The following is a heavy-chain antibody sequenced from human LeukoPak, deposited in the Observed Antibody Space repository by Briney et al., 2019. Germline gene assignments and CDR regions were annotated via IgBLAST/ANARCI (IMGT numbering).Heavy chain of an antibody. CDR3: AGVQTYSPISRGFDY. Sequence: PGGSLRLSCTASGFSFSGHWMHWARQLPGKGLVWVSRISPTGSTTSYADSVKGRFTISRDNAKNSLYLQMNSLRAEDTAVYYCAGVQTYSPISRGFDYWGQGTLVTVSS. CDR1: GFSFSGHW. D-gene: IGHD2-21*01. V-gene: IGHV3-74*01. J-gene: IGHJ4*02. CDR2: ISPTGSTT.